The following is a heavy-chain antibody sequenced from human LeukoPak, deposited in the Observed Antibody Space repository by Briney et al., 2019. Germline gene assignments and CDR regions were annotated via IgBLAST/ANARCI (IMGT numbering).Heavy chain of an antibody. V-gene: IGHV1-2*02. D-gene: IGHD2-15*01. CDR3: ARGSRNHFDF. Sequence: ASVKVSCKASGYTFINYYIHWVRQAPGQGLEWMGWINPNSGGTIYAQNFQGRVTMTRDTSITTAYTELSSLRYDDTAVYYCARGSRNHFDFWGQGTLVNVSS. CDR1: GYTFINYY. J-gene: IGHJ4*02. CDR2: INPNSGGT.